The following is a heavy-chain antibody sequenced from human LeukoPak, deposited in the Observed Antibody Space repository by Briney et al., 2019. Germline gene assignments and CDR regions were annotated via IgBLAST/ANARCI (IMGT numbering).Heavy chain of an antibody. V-gene: IGHV4-39*01. J-gene: IGHJ3*02. D-gene: IGHD3-22*01. CDR3: GRHVYSSGSFGDAFDI. Sequence: PGGSLRLSCAASGFTFSSYSMNWVRQPPGKGLEWIGSIYYTGSTYYNPSLKSRVTISVDTSKNQFSLKLSSGAAGDTAVYYCGRHVYSSGSFGDAFDIWGQGTMVTVSS. CDR1: GFTFSSYS. CDR2: IYYTGST.